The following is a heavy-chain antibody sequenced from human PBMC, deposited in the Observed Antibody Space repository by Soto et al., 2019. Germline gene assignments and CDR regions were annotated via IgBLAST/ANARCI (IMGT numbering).Heavy chain of an antibody. J-gene: IGHJ6*02. D-gene: IGHD2-8*01. CDR3: ARDIMVYAPHYYYFGMDV. Sequence: QVQLVQSGAEVKKPGASVKVSCKASGYTFTSYGISWVRQAPGQGLEWMGWISAYNGNTNYAQKLQGRVTMTTDTXTXTXSMELRSLRSDDTAVYYCARDIMVYAPHYYYFGMDVWGQGTTVTVSS. CDR1: GYTFTSYG. V-gene: IGHV1-18*01. CDR2: ISAYNGNT.